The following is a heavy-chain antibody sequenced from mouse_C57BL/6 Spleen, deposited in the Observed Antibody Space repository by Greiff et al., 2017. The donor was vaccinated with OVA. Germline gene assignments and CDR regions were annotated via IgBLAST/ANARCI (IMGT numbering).Heavy chain of an antibody. J-gene: IGHJ2*01. Sequence: QVQLKQPGAELVMPGASVKLSCKASGYTFTSYWMHWVKQRPGQGLEWIGEIDPSDSYTNYNQKFKGKSTLTVDKSSSTAYMQLSSLTSEDSAVYYCAREGHWGQGTTLTVSS. CDR2: IDPSDSYT. CDR1: GYTFTSYW. CDR3: AREGH. V-gene: IGHV1-69*01.